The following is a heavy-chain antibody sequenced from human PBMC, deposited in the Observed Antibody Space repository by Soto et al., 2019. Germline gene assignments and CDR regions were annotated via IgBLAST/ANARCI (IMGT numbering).Heavy chain of an antibody. J-gene: IGHJ4*02. D-gene: IGHD3-3*01. CDR1: GGSPTKYY. CDR2: ISTSGNV. V-gene: IGHV4-4*07. Sequence: ASETLSLTCTVSGGSPTKYYWSWIRQPAGKGLEWIGRISTSGNVVSKASLRSRLTMSVDTSKNQLSLRLTTVTAADTAVYYCARDNNDFWSLYPLAFDYWGQGALVTVS. CDR3: ARDNNDFWSLYPLAFDY.